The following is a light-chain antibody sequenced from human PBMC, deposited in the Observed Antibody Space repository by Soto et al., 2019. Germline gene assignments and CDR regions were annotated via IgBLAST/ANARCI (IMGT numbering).Light chain of an antibody. V-gene: IGLV3-1*01. CDR2: QDT. CDR3: QALDSSTFPVV. CDR1: RLGDKF. Sequence: SYELSQPPSVSVSPGQTASITCSGDRLGDKFAYWYQQKSGQSPVLVIYQDTKRPSGIPERFSGSSSGNTATLTISGTQAMDEGDYYWQALDSSTFPVVFGGGTKGTVL. J-gene: IGLJ2*01.